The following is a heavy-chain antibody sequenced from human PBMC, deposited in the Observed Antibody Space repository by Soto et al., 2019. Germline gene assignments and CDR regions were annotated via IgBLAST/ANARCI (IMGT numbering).Heavy chain of an antibody. Sequence: QVQLVQSGAEVKKPGASVKVSCKASGYTFTSYYMHWVRQAPGQGLEWMGIINPSGGSTSYAQKFQGRXTMVRXXSTSTVDMELSSLRSEDTAVYYCARGGDGYSYGSDWGQGTLVTVSS. CDR1: GYTFTSYY. CDR3: ARGGDGYSYGSD. CDR2: INPSGGST. V-gene: IGHV1-46*03. D-gene: IGHD5-18*01. J-gene: IGHJ4*02.